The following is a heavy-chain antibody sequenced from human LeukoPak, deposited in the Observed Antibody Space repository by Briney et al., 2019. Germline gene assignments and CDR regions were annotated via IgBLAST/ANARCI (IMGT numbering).Heavy chain of an antibody. V-gene: IGHV4-31*03. D-gene: IGHD2-2*01. J-gene: IGHJ4*02. CDR1: GGSISSGGYY. Sequence: PSQTLSLTCTVSGGSISSGGYYWSWIRQHPGKGLEWIGYIYYSGSTYYNPSLKSRVTISVDTSKNQFSLKLRSVTAADTAVYYCARHYCSSLSCTRVGVIDYWGQGTLVTVSS. CDR3: ARHYCSSLSCTRVGVIDY. CDR2: IYYSGST.